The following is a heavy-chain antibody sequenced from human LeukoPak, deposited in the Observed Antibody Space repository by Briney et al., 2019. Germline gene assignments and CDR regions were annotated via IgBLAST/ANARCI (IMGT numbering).Heavy chain of an antibody. D-gene: IGHD6-13*01. CDR1: GFTFGDYA. J-gene: IGHJ5*01. CDR3: IRADSSTWRGWFDP. Sequence: PGRSLTLSCKGSGFTFGDYAMNWVRQAPGKGLEWVGFIRSKTYGGTAEYGASVKGRFTISRDDSKGIAYLQIDSLKTGDTAFYYCIRADSSTWRGWFDPWGQGTLVTVSS. V-gene: IGHV3-49*04. CDR2: IRSKTYGGTA.